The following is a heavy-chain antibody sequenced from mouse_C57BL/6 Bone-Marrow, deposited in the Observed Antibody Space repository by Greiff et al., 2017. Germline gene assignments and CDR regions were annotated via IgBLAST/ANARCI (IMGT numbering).Heavy chain of an antibody. CDR2: INPSNGGT. CDR3: ARIRGDGYYFDY. D-gene: IGHD2-3*01. CDR1: GYTFTSYW. V-gene: IGHV1-53*01. J-gene: IGHJ2*01. Sequence: QVQLQQPGTELVKPGASVKLSCKASGYTFTSYWMHWVKQRPGQGLEWIGNINPSNGGTNYNEKFKSKATLTVDKSSSKAYMQLSSLTSEDSAVYYCARIRGDGYYFDYWGQGTTLTVSS.